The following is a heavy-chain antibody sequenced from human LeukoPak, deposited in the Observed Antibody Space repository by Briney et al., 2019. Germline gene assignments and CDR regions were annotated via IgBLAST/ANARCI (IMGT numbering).Heavy chain of an antibody. D-gene: IGHD1-26*01. CDR1: GGSFSGYY. CDR2: INHSGST. CDR3: ARGGGELLLINDY. Sequence: SETLSLTCAVYGGSFSGYYWSWIRQPPGKGLEWIGEINHSGSTNYNPSLKSRVTISVDTSKNQFSLKLSSVTAADTAVYYCARGGGELLLINDYWGQGTLVTVSS. V-gene: IGHV4-34*01. J-gene: IGHJ4*02.